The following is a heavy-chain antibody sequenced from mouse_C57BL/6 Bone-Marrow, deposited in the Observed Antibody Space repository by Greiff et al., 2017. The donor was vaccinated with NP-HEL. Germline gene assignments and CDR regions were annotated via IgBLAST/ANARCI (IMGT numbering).Heavy chain of an antibody. J-gene: IGHJ2*01. Sequence: EVQRVESGGGLVQPGGSMKLSCVASGFTFSNYWMNWVRQSPEKGLEWVAQIRLKSDNYETHYAESVKGRFTISRDDSKSSVYLQMNNLRAEDTGIYYCTADYGSSLYYFDYWGQGTTLTVSS. CDR2: IRLKSDNYET. D-gene: IGHD1-1*01. CDR3: TADYGSSLYYFDY. CDR1: GFTFSNYW. V-gene: IGHV6-3*01.